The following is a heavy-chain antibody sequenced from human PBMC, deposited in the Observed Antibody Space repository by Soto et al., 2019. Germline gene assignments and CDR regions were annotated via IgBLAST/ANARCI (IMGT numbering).Heavy chain of an antibody. V-gene: IGHV3-7*01. CDR3: AREGRLLGAFDI. D-gene: IGHD3-16*01. CDR1: GFTFSGYW. CDR2: IHPDGSGR. Sequence: EVQLVESGGGLVQPGGSLRLPCAASGFTFSGYWMAWGRQAPGKGLEWVANIHPDGSGRYYVDSVKGRFTISRDNAQNSLYLQMNSLRAEDTSLYYCAREGRLLGAFDIWGQGTVVTVSS. J-gene: IGHJ3*02.